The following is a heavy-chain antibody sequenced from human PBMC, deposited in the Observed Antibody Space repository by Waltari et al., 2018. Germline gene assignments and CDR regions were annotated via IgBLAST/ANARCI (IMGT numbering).Heavy chain of an antibody. D-gene: IGHD5-18*01. CDR2: IWYDGSNK. V-gene: IGHV3-33*08. CDR1: GFTFSSYG. J-gene: IGHJ4*02. CDR3: ARSSVVVDTAPSYYFDY. Sequence: QVQLVESGGGVVQPGRSLRLSCAASGFTFSSYGMHWVRQAPGKGLELVAVIWYDGSNKYYADSVKGRFTISRDNSKNTLYLQMNSLRAEDTAMYYCARSSVVVDTAPSYYFDYWGQGTLVTVSS.